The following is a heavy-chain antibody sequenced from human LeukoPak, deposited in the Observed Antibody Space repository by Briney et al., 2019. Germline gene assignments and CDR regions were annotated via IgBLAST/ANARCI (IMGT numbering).Heavy chain of an antibody. J-gene: IGHJ3*02. CDR3: ARDRDVITMIVGGAFDI. Sequence: PGGSLRLSCAASGFTFSSYAMHWVRQAPGKGLEWVAVISYDGSNKYYADSVKGRFTISRDNSKNTLYLQMNSLRAEDTAVYYCARDRDVITMIVGGAFDIWGQGTMVIVSS. V-gene: IGHV3-30*04. CDR2: ISYDGSNK. D-gene: IGHD3-22*01. CDR1: GFTFSSYA.